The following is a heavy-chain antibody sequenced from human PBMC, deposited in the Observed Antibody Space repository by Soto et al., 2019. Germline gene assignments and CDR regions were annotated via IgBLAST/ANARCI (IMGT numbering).Heavy chain of an antibody. CDR2: ISAYNGNT. V-gene: IGHV1-18*01. D-gene: IGHD3-10*01. J-gene: IGHJ5*02. CDR3: ARVTSDDYYGSFDP. Sequence: ASVKVSCKASRYTFTSYGISCVRQAPGQGLEWMGWISAYNGNTNYAQKLQGRVTMTTDTSTSTAYMELRSLRSDDTAVYYCARVTSDDYYGSFDPWGQGTLVTAPQ. CDR1: RYTFTSYG.